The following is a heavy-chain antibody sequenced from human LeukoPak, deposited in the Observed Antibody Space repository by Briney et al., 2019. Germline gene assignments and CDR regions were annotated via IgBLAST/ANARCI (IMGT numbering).Heavy chain of an antibody. CDR1: GFTVSSNY. Sequence: PGGSLRLSCAASGFTVSSNYMSWVRQAPGKGLEWVSVIYSGGSTYYADSVKGRFTISRDNSKNTLYLQMNSLRAEDTAVYYCARVGVLEGAAAAFDYWGQGILVTVSS. J-gene: IGHJ4*02. V-gene: IGHV3-53*01. CDR3: ARVGVLEGAAAAFDY. D-gene: IGHD6-13*01. CDR2: IYSGGST.